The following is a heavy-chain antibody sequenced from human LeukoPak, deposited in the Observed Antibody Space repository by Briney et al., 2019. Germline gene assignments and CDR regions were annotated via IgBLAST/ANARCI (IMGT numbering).Heavy chain of an antibody. D-gene: IGHD3-10*01. CDR2: SRKIGRSYTT. Sequence: GGSLRLSCAASGFRFSDFYMNWVRRAPGKGLEWVGRSRKIGRSYTTDYAASVKGRFTISRDNLKNSFYLQMNSLKAEDTAVYYCAREYFGELSWGQGTLATVSS. CDR1: GFRFSDFY. V-gene: IGHV3-72*01. CDR3: AREYFGELS. J-gene: IGHJ4*02.